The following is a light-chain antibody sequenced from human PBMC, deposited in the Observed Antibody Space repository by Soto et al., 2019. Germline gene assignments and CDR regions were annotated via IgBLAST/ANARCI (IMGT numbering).Light chain of an antibody. Sequence: DIVMTQSPDSLAVSLGERATINCKSSQSVLYSSNNKSYLAWFQQKPGQPPKLLIYWASNRESGVPDRFSGSGSGTDFTLSISSLQAGDVAVYYCQQYYSTPLTFVGGTKVVIK. CDR1: QSVLYSSNNKSY. V-gene: IGKV4-1*01. J-gene: IGKJ4*01. CDR3: QQYYSTPLT. CDR2: WAS.